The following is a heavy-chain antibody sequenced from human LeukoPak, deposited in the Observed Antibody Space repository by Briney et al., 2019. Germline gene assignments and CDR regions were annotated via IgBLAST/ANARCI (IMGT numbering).Heavy chain of an antibody. CDR2: ISYDGSNK. J-gene: IGHJ4*02. Sequence: PGRSLRLSCVVSGFTFSSYAMHRVRQAPGKGLEWVAVISYDGSNKYYADSVKGRFTISRDNSKNTLFLQMNSLRAEDTAVYYCARTYDSTGHHISDYWGQGTLVTVSS. CDR3: ARTYDSTGHHISDY. D-gene: IGHD3-22*01. V-gene: IGHV3-30*04. CDR1: GFTFSSYA.